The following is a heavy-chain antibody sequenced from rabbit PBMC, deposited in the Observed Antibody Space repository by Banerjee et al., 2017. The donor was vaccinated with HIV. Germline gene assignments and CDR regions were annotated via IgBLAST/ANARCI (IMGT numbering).Heavy chain of an antibody. J-gene: IGHJ3*01. CDR3: GRDRDGDAGYGSLAL. D-gene: IGHD6-1*01. V-gene: IGHV1S43*01. CDR1: GSDISSNA. CDR2: IYSSNGDK. Sequence: QSLEESGGDLVKPEGSLTLTCTASGSDISSNAMCWVRQAPGKGLELIACIYSSNGDKWYASWVNGRFTISRSTSLNTVDLKMTSLTVADTATYFCGRDRDGDAGYGSLALWGQGTLVTVS.